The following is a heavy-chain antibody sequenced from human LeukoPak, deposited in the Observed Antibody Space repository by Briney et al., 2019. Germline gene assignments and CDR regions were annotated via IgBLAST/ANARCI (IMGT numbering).Heavy chain of an antibody. V-gene: IGHV3-33*01. J-gene: IGHJ6*02. CDR3: ARGDHYGSGSYLGYYYYYYGMDV. Sequence: GGSLRLSCAAPGFTFSSYGMHWVRQAPGKGLEWVAVIWYDGSNKYYADSVKGRFTISRDNSKNTLYLQMNSLRAEDTAVYYCARGDHYGSGSYLGYYYYYYGMDVWGQGTTVTVSS. CDR2: IWYDGSNK. D-gene: IGHD3-10*01. CDR1: GFTFSSYG.